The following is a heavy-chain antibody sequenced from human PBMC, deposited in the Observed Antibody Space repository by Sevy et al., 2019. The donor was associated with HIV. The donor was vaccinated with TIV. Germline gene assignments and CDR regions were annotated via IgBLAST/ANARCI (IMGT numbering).Heavy chain of an antibody. D-gene: IGHD3-22*01. CDR2: IFSGGGT. Sequence: GGSLRLSCAASGFTVSSNYMSWVRQAPGKGLEWVSIIFSGGGTYYADSVQGRFTISRDNSKNMVYLQMNSLRAEDTAVFYCARGATFYSVSSGRVLSVLGAFDIWGRGTMVTVSS. J-gene: IGHJ3*02. CDR3: ARGATFYSVSSGRVLSVLGAFDI. V-gene: IGHV3-53*01. CDR1: GFTVSSNY.